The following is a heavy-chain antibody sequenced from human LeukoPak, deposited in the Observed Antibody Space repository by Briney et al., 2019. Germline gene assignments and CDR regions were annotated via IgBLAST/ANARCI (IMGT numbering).Heavy chain of an antibody. CDR3: ARDQGYCSSTSCSRFDP. CDR1: GGSISSGSYY. CDR2: IYTSGST. J-gene: IGHJ5*02. D-gene: IGHD2-2*01. Sequence: SETLSLTCTVSGGSISSGSYYWSWIRQPAGKGLEWIGRIYTSGSTNYNPSLKSRVTISVDTSKNQFSLKLSSVTAADTVVYYCARDQGYCSSTSCSRFDPWGQGTLVTVSS. V-gene: IGHV4-61*02.